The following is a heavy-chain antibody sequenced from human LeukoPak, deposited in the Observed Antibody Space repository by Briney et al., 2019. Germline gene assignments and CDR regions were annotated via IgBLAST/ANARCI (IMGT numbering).Heavy chain of an antibody. CDR3: ARDLSVTHEGYYYYYMDV. Sequence: SETLSLTCTVSGGSISSYYWSWIRQPAWKGLEWIGRIYTSGSTNYNSSLKSRVTMSVDTSKNQFSLKLSSVTAADTAVYYCARDLSVTHEGYYYYYMDVWGKGTTVTVSS. CDR2: IYTSGST. D-gene: IGHD1-14*01. CDR1: GGSISSYY. J-gene: IGHJ6*03. V-gene: IGHV4-4*07.